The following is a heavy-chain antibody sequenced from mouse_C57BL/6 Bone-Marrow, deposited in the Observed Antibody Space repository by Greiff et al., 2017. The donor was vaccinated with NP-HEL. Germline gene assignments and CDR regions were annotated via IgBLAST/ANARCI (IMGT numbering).Heavy chain of an antibody. CDR1: GYTFTDYY. V-gene: IGHV1-19*01. D-gene: IGHD2-5*01. CDR3: ARDDSNFDWYFDV. J-gene: IGHJ1*03. Sequence: EVQLQQSGPVLVKPGASVKMSCKASGYTFTDYYMNWVKQSHGKSLEWIGVINPYNGGTSYNQKFKGKATLTVDKSSSTAYMELNSLTSEDSAVYYCARDDSNFDWYFDVWGTGTTVTVSS. CDR2: INPYNGGT.